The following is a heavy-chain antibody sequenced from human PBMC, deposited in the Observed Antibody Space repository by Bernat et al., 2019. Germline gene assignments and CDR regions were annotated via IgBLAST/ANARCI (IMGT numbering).Heavy chain of an antibody. Sequence: QVQLQESGPGLVKPSETLSLTCTVSGGSISSYYWSWIRQPPGKGLEWIGYIYYSGSTNYNPSLKSRVTISVDTTKNQFSLKLGSVTAADTAVYYCAGRPLVGGEKRGGFYFDYWGQGTLVTVSS. CDR3: AGRPLVGGEKRGGFYFDY. D-gene: IGHD1-26*01. V-gene: IGHV4-59*08. CDR2: IYYSGST. J-gene: IGHJ4*02. CDR1: GGSISSYY.